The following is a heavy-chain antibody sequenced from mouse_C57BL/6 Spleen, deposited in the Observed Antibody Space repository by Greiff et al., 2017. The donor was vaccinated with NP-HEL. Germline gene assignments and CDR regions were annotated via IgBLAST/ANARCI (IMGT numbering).Heavy chain of an antibody. J-gene: IGHJ3*01. CDR3: ARGIYGYDLFAY. D-gene: IGHD2-2*01. CDR2: IYPGDGDT. V-gene: IGHV1-82*01. Sequence: VMLVESGPELVKPGASVKISCKASGYAFSSSWMNWVKQRPGKGLEWIGRIYPGDGDTNYNGKFKGKATLTADTSYSTAYMQLSSLTSEYSAVYFCARGIYGYDLFAYWGQGTLVTVSA. CDR1: GYAFSSSW.